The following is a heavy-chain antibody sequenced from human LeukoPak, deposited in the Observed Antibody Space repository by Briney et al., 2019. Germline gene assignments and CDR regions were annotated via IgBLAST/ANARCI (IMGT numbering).Heavy chain of an antibody. CDR2: IKQDGSRK. J-gene: IGHJ4*02. V-gene: IGHV3-7*01. Sequence: GGSLGLSCAASGFTFTTYWMTWVRQAPGKGLEWVANIKQDGSRKYYVDSVKGRFTISRDNAKNSLYLQMNSLKAEDTAVYYCARENWANDYWGQGTLVTVSS. D-gene: IGHD7-27*01. CDR3: ARENWANDY. CDR1: GFTFTTYW.